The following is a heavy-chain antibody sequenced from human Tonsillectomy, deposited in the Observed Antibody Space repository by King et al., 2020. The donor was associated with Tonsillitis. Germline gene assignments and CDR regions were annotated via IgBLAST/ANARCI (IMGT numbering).Heavy chain of an antibody. D-gene: IGHD4-17*01. J-gene: IGHJ3*02. Sequence: QLVQSGAEVKQPGASVKVSCKASGYTFTGHFMHWVRQAPGQGLEWVGWVNTKTGDSKSVQNFQDRVTLTRDASITTAYMDLSGLRSDDTAVYYCVREGSDFGRDTAGFDIWGRGTLVTISS. V-gene: IGHV1-2*02. CDR1: GYTFTGHF. CDR2: VNTKTGDS. CDR3: VREGSDFGRDTAGFDI.